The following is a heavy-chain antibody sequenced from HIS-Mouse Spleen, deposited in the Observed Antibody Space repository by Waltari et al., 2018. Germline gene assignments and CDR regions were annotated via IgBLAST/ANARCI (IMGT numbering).Heavy chain of an antibody. CDR1: GYSISSGYY. D-gene: IGHD6-13*01. V-gene: IGHV4-38-2*02. Sequence: QVQLQESGPGLVKPSETLSLTCTVSGYSISSGYYWGWIRQPPGKGWEWSGGICHSGRTYYNPSLKSRVTIAVDTSKNQFSLKLSSVTAADTAVYYCARALEYSSSWYYYYYGMDVWGQGTTVTVSS. J-gene: IGHJ6*02. CDR2: ICHSGRT. CDR3: ARALEYSSSWYYYYYGMDV.